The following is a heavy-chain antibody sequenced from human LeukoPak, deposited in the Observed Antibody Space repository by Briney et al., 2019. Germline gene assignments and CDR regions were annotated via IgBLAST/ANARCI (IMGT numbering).Heavy chain of an antibody. Sequence: PGGSLRLSCAASAVTFISYSMSWVRQAVGKGLEWVSAISGSGGSTYYADSVKGRFTISRDNSKNTLYLKMSSLRAEDTAVYYCAKPKDTSLYCFDYWGQGTLVTVSS. CDR3: AKPKDTSLYCFDY. CDR1: AVTFISYS. CDR2: ISGSGGST. J-gene: IGHJ4*02. V-gene: IGHV3-23*01. D-gene: IGHD2-2*02.